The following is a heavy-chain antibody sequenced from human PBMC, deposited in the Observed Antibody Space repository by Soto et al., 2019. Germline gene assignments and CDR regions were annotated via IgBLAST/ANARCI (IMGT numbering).Heavy chain of an antibody. CDR3: ARGRYSSAFDAFDI. Sequence: GGSLRLSCAASGFTFSSYSMNWVRQAPGKGLEWVSHISSSSSPIYYTDSVKGRFTISRDNGKNSLYLQMNSLRDEDTAVYYCARGRYSSAFDAFDIWGQGTVVT. V-gene: IGHV3-48*02. CDR1: GFTFSSYS. D-gene: IGHD6-19*01. CDR2: ISSSSSPI. J-gene: IGHJ3*02.